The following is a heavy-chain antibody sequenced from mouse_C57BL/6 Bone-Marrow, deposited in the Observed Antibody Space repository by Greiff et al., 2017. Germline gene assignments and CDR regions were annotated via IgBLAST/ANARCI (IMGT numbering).Heavy chain of an antibody. CDR3: ARTYYSNYWYFDV. CDR2: IYPGSGST. Sequence: SGAELVKPGASVKMSCKASGYTFTSYWITWVKQRPGQGLEWIGDIYPGSGSTNYNEKFKSKATLTVDTSSSTAYMQLSSLTSEDSAVYYCARTYYSNYWYFDVWGTGTTVTVSS. D-gene: IGHD2-5*01. V-gene: IGHV1-55*01. J-gene: IGHJ1*03. CDR1: GYTFTSYW.